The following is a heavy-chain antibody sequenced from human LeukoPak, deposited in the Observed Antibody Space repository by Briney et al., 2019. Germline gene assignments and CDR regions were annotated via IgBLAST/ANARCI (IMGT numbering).Heavy chain of an antibody. CDR2: IYNSGSA. D-gene: IGHD5-12*01. CDR1: GASISSGGYF. Sequence: PSQTLSLTCTVSGASISSGGYFWRWIRQHPGKGLEWIGYIYNSGSAYYNPSLKSRVIISVDTSKNQFSLKLSSVTAADTAVYHCARYTPKKMLNGLRTFDIWGQGTMVTVSS. V-gene: IGHV4-31*03. CDR3: ARYTPKKMLNGLRTFDI. J-gene: IGHJ3*02.